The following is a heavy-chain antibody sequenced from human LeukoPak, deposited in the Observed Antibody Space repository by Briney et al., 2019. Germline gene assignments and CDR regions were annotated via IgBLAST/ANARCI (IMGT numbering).Heavy chain of an antibody. V-gene: IGHV3-33*01. D-gene: IGHD6-19*01. CDR2: IWYDGSNK. CDR1: GITFNA. J-gene: IGHJ3*02. CDR3: ARDWIAVAGTPVLGVFDI. Sequence: GGSLRLSCAASGITFNAIHWVRQAPGKGLEWVAVIWYDGSNKYYADSVKGRFTISRDNSKNTLYLQMNSLRAEDTTVYYCARDWIAVAGTPVLGVFDIWGQGTMVTVSS.